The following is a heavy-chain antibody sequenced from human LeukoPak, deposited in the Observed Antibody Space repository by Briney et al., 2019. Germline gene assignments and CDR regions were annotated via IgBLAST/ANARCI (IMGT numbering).Heavy chain of an antibody. V-gene: IGHV1-69*13. CDR2: IIPIFGTA. CDR3: ARDPVAGTNVY. Sequence: ASVNVSCKASGGTFSSYAISWVRQAPGQGLEWMGGIIPIFGTANYAQKFQGRVTITADESTSTAYMELSSLRSEDTAVYYCARDPVAGTNVYRGQGTLVTVSS. CDR1: GGTFSSYA. J-gene: IGHJ4*02. D-gene: IGHD6-19*01.